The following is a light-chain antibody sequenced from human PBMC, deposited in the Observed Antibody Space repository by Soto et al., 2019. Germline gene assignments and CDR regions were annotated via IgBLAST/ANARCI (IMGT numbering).Light chain of an antibody. CDR1: SSDVGNYNF. Sequence: QSVLTQPRSVSGSPGQSVTISCTGSSSDVGNYNFVSWYQQHPGRTPKLMIYDVSRRPSGVPDRFSGSQSGNTASLTISGLQAEDEANYYCCSYAGNYVIFGGGTKLTVL. J-gene: IGLJ2*01. CDR3: CSYAGNYVI. CDR2: DVS. V-gene: IGLV2-11*01.